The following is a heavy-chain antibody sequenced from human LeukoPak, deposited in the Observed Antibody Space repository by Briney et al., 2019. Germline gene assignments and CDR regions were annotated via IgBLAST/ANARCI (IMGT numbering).Heavy chain of an antibody. D-gene: IGHD6-19*01. Sequence: GGSLRLSCAASGFTFSSYSMTWVRQAPGKGLEWVSSISSSSSTIYYADSVKGRFTISRDNAKNSLNLQMNSLRAEDTAVYYCARDSSGWYEGGTFDYWDQGMLATVS. J-gene: IGHJ4*02. CDR1: GFTFSSYS. CDR3: ARDSSGWYEGGTFDY. CDR2: ISSSSSTI. V-gene: IGHV3-48*01.